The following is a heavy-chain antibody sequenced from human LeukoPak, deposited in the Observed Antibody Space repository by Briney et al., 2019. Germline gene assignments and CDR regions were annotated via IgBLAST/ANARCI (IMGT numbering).Heavy chain of an antibody. Sequence: PGGSLRLSCAASGFTLSNYAMYWVRQAPGKGLEWVSAVSGRDDSTLYADSVQGRFTISRDTSKSTLYLQMNSLRVEDTAVYYCAKWGDYDILTGYYDPDYWGQGTLVTVSS. D-gene: IGHD3-9*01. CDR2: VSGRDDST. J-gene: IGHJ4*02. CDR3: AKWGDYDILTGYYDPDY. V-gene: IGHV3-23*01. CDR1: GFTLSNYA.